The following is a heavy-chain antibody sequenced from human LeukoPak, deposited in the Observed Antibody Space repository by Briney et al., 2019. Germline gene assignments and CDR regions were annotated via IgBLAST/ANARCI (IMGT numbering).Heavy chain of an antibody. D-gene: IGHD1-1*01. V-gene: IGHV3-30-3*01. Sequence: GRSLRLSCAVSGLTLSSYAMHWVRQAPGKGLEWVAVISYDGSNKYYADSVKGRFTISRDNSENTLDLQMNGLRAEDTAVYYCARDPGTTGRRGNCFDPWGQGTLVTVSS. CDR1: GLTLSSYA. J-gene: IGHJ5*02. CDR2: ISYDGSNK. CDR3: ARDPGTTGRRGNCFDP.